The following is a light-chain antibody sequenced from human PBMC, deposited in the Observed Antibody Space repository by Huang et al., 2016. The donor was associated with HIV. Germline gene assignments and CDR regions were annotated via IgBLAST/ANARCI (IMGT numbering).Light chain of an antibody. CDR3: QQYNDWPRS. Sequence: EIVMTQSPGTLSVAPGERATLSCRASQNINTILAWFHQKPGQAPRLLIYAASTRTADFPARFSGSGSRTEFTLTISSLQSEDIAVYYCQQYNDWPRSFGQGTKVEIK. J-gene: IGKJ1*01. CDR1: QNINTI. CDR2: AAS. V-gene: IGKV3-15*01.